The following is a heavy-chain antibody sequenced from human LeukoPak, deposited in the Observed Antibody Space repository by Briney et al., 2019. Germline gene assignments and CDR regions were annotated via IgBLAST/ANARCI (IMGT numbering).Heavy chain of an antibody. CDR2: MNPKSGNT. J-gene: IGHJ5*02. V-gene: IGHV1-8*01. CDR1: GYTVTNYD. Sequence: GASVKVSCKASGYTVTNYDINWVRQATGQGPEWMGWMNPKSGNTGYAQKFQGRVTMTRSTSISTAYMELSSLRSDDTAVYYCARDQDIVVVVAALRQREMGGFDPWGQGTLVTVSS. CDR3: ARDQDIVVVVAALRQREMGGFDP. D-gene: IGHD2-15*01.